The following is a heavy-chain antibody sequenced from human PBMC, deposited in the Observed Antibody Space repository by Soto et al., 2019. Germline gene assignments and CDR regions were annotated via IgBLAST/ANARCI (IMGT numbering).Heavy chain of an antibody. J-gene: IGHJ4*02. Sequence: QVQLVQSGAEVKKPGASVKVSCKVSGYTLTELSMHWVRQAPGKGLEWMGGFDPEDGETIYAQKFQGRVTMTEDTSTDTAYMELSSLRSEDTDVYYCAASLLRFLEWLLPDGYWGQGTLVTVSS. CDR2: FDPEDGET. CDR1: GYTLTELS. D-gene: IGHD3-3*01. V-gene: IGHV1-24*01. CDR3: AASLLRFLEWLLPDGY.